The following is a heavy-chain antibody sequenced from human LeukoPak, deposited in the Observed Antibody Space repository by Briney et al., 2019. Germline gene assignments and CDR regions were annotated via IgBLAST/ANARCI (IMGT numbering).Heavy chain of an antibody. CDR3: ARARDYDFWSGSPY. D-gene: IGHD3-3*01. CDR1: GGTFSSYA. V-gene: IGHV1-69*06. Sequence: GASVKVSCKASGGTFSSYAISWVRQAPGQGLEWMGGIIPIFGTANYAQKFQGRVTITADKSTSTAYMELSSLRSEDTALYYCARARDYDFWSGSPYWGQGTLVTVSS. CDR2: IIPIFGTA. J-gene: IGHJ4*02.